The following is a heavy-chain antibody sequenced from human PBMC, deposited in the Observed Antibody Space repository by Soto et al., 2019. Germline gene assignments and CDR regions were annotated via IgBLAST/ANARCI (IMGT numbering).Heavy chain of an antibody. CDR3: ARDFKAGGNRLAFDI. V-gene: IGHV4-59*01. J-gene: IGHJ3*02. D-gene: IGHD2-15*01. Sequence: SGTLALTFTVVGISISSDYWCWVRQPPGKGLEWIGYIYYSVSTNYNPSLKSRVTISVDTSKNQFSLKLSSVTAADTAVYYCARDFKAGGNRLAFDIWGQGTMVS. CDR2: IYYSVST. CDR1: GISISSDY.